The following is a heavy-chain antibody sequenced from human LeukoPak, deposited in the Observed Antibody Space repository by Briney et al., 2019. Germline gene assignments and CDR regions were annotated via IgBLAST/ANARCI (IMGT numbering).Heavy chain of an antibody. CDR1: CYTLTNYG. Sequence: ASVKVSCKASCYTLTNYGISWVRQAPGQGGEWRGWISAYSGYTHYAQKIQGRVTVTTEASTSTAYMELRSLTSYDTAVYYCARDAVSTTTAGGIDYWGQGTLVTVSS. CDR2: ISAYSGYT. CDR3: ARDAVSTTTAGGIDY. V-gene: IGHV1-18*01. D-gene: IGHD5/OR15-5a*01. J-gene: IGHJ4*02.